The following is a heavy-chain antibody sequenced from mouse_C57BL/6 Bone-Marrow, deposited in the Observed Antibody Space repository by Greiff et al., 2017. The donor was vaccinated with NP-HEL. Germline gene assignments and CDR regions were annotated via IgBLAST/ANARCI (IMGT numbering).Heavy chain of an antibody. V-gene: IGHV1-19*01. CDR3: AREASPYWYFDV. D-gene: IGHD6-1*01. J-gene: IGHJ1*03. Sequence: VQLQQSGPVLVKPGASVKMSCKASGYTFTDYYMNWVKQSHGKSLEWIGVINPYNGGTSYNQKFKGKATLTVDKSSSTAYMELNSLTSEDSAVYYCAREASPYWYFDVWGTGTTVTVSS. CDR1: GYTFTDYY. CDR2: INPYNGGT.